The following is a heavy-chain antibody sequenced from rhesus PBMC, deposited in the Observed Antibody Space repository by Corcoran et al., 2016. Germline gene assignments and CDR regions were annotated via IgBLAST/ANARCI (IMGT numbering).Heavy chain of an antibody. V-gene: IGHV4-173*01. D-gene: IGHD1-1*01. CDR3: AREGWTNYGLDS. CDR1: GGSISSNW. Sequence: QLQLPESGPGLVKPSETLSLTCAVSGGSISSNWWSWLRQPPGKGLEWIGRIAGKCGSTSYNPSHKRRVTRSKDTSKNQRSLKLVSGTAADTAVDDCAREGWTNYGLDSWGQGVVVTVSS. J-gene: IGHJ6*01. CDR2: IAGKCGST.